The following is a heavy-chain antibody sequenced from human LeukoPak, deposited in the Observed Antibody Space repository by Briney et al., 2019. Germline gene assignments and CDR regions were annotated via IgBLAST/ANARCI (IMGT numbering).Heavy chain of an antibody. CDR3: SRENGAFSPFGY. J-gene: IGHJ4*02. D-gene: IGHD2-8*01. V-gene: IGHV4-4*02. Sequence: SGTLSLTCGVSGGSISNTNWWSWVRQPPGQGLEWIGEISLTGLTHYNPSLESRVTLSLDKSKNQLSLNLTSVTAADTAVYYCSRENGAFSPFGYWGQGTLVTVSS. CDR2: ISLTGLT. CDR1: GGSISNTNW.